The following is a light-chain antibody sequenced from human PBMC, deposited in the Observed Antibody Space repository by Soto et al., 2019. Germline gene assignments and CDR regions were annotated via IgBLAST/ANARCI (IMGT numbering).Light chain of an antibody. CDR1: QIFSISY. Sequence: EIVLTQSPGTLSLSPGERATLSCRASQIFSISYLVWYQQKPGQAPRLLIYGASSRATGIPDRFSGSGSGTDFTLTISRLEPEDFAVYYCQQYGSSPLTFGGGTKVEIK. V-gene: IGKV3-20*01. J-gene: IGKJ4*01. CDR3: QQYGSSPLT. CDR2: GAS.